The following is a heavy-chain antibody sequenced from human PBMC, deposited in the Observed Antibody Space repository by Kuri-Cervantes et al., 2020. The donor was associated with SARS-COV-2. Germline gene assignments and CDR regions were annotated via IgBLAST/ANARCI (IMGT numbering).Heavy chain of an antibody. D-gene: IGHD5-12*01. Sequence: GESLKISCGASGFTFSSYGMHWVRQAPGKGLEWVAVISYDGSNKYYADSVKGRFTISRDNSKNTLYLQMNSLRAEDTAVYYCATTYPGKWLPLDYWGQGTLVTVSS. J-gene: IGHJ4*02. V-gene: IGHV3-30*03. CDR1: GFTFSSYG. CDR2: ISYDGSNK. CDR3: ATTYPGKWLPLDY.